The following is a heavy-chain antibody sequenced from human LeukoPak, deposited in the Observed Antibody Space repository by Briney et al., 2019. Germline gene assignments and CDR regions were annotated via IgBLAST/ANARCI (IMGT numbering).Heavy chain of an antibody. V-gene: IGHV1-46*01. D-gene: IGHD1-14*01. J-gene: IGHJ3*02. CDR1: GYTLTSYY. CDR2: INPSDGTT. CDR3: ASSGEPKAFDI. Sequence: ASVKVSCKASGYTLTSYYMHWVRQVPGQGLEWTGIINPSDGTTRYAQKFQGRVTMTRDTSTSTVYMELSSLRSGDTAVYYCASSGEPKAFDIWGQGTMVTVSS.